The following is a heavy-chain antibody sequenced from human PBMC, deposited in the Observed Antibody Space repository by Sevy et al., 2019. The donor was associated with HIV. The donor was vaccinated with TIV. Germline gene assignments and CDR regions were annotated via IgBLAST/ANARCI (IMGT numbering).Heavy chain of an antibody. V-gene: IGHV3-23*01. CDR3: AGGRYDSSGSFDAFDI. CDR1: GFTFITYA. D-gene: IGHD3-22*01. J-gene: IGHJ3*02. Sequence: GGSLRLSCKPSGFTFITYAMNWVRQAPGKGLEWVSTIYGSGGATYYADSVKGRFTISRENSKNTLYLQMNSLRTGDSAVYYCAGGRYDSSGSFDAFDIWGQGTMVTVSS. CDR2: IYGSGGAT.